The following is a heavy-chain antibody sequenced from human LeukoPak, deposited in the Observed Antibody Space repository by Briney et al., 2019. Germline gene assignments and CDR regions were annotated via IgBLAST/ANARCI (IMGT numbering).Heavy chain of an antibody. CDR2: IILILCIA. Sequence: SVKVSFTASGGTFTSYVISWVRQSPGQGLEGMGRIILILCIANYAQKFQGRVTITADKSTSTAYMELSSLRSEDTAVYYCAIGIYCGGGCYYHYYYYGMYVWGQGNTGTVSS. CDR3: AIGIYCGGGCYYHYYYYGMYV. CDR1: GGTFTSYV. J-gene: IGHJ6*02. V-gene: IGHV1-69*04. D-gene: IGHD2-21*02.